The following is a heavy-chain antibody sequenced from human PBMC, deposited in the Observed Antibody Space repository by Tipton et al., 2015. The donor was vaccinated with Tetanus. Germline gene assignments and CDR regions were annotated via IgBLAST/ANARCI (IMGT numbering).Heavy chain of an antibody. Sequence: QLVQSGGEVKKPGESLKISCKGSGYIFNNYWIGWVRQKPGKGLEWMGIIYPGYSDTRYSPSFQGQVTISVDKSINTAYLQWSSLKASDSSMFYCAGAPCPDGVSNFAFWGQGALVPVAS. CDR3: AGAPCPDGVSNFAF. CDR1: GYIFNNYW. J-gene: IGHJ4*02. CDR2: IYPGYSDT. D-gene: IGHD2-8*01. V-gene: IGHV5-51*01.